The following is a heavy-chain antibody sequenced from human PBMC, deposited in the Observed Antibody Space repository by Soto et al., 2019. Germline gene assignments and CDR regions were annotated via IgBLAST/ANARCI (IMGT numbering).Heavy chain of an antibody. CDR3: ARERVYSSSSGWFDP. CDR1: GGSFSGYQ. J-gene: IGHJ5*02. Sequence: KPSETLSLTCAVYGGSFSGYQWTWIRQTPGKGLEWIGEINDSGNINYNPSLKSRVTILLDTPKKQISLKLSSVTAADTAVYYCARERVYSSSSGWFDPWGQGTLVTVSS. CDR2: INDSGNI. D-gene: IGHD6-6*01. V-gene: IGHV4-34*01.